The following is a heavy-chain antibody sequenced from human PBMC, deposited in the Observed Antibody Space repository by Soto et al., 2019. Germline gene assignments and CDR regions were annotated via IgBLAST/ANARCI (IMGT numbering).Heavy chain of an antibody. J-gene: IGHJ5*02. CDR2: INHSGST. V-gene: IGHV4-34*01. CDR1: GGSFSGYY. Sequence: PSETLSLTCAVYGGSFSGYYWNWIRQPPGKGLEWIGEINHSGSTNYNPSLKSRVTISVDTSKNQFSLKLSSVTAADTAVYYCARDRGPAAIYWFDPWGQGTLVTVSS. D-gene: IGHD2-2*01. CDR3: ARDRGPAAIYWFDP.